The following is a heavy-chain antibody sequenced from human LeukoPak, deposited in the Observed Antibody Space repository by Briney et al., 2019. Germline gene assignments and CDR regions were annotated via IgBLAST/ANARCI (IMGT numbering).Heavy chain of an antibody. CDR2: ISGSGGST. V-gene: IGHV3-23*01. D-gene: IGHD6-19*01. Sequence: PGGSLRLSCIASGFTGSNYAMSWVRRAPGKGLEWVSAISGSGGSTYYADSVKGRFTISRDNSKNTLYLQMNSLRAEDTAVYYCAKGFSGWYYSFDYWGQGTLVTVSS. J-gene: IGHJ4*02. CDR3: AKGFSGWYYSFDY. CDR1: GFTGSNYA.